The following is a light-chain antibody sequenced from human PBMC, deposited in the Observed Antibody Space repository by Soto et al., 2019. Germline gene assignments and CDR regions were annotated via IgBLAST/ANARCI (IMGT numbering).Light chain of an antibody. CDR1: QGVGAY. Sequence: DIQMTQSPSSLSASVGDRISITCRASQGVGAYLHWYQQRPGKAPRLLIYAASDLQPGVPSRFSGTGFGTDFTLTISSLEPEDFATYYCQQTYGSLYTFGQGTKLAIK. J-gene: IGKJ2*01. V-gene: IGKV1-39*01. CDR3: QQTYGSLYT. CDR2: AAS.